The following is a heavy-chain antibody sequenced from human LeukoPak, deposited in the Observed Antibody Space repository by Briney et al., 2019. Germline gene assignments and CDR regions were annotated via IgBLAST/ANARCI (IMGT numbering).Heavy chain of an antibody. J-gene: IGHJ6*03. CDR1: GFTFSSYW. Sequence: GGSLRLSCAASGFTFSSYWMSWVRQAPGKGLEWVANIKQDGSEKYYVDSVKGRFTISRDNAKNSLYLQMNSLRAEDTAVYYCARESGYSGYDAYYYYYMDVWGKGTTVTVSS. CDR3: ARESGYSGYDAYYYYYMDV. V-gene: IGHV3-7*01. D-gene: IGHD5-12*01. CDR2: IKQDGSEK.